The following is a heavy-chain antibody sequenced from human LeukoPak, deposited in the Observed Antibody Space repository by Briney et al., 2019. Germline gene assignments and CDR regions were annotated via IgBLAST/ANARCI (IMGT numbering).Heavy chain of an antibody. Sequence: ASVTVSCKASGYIFTAYYMHWVRQAPGQGLEWMGRINPNSGGTNSAQKFQGRVTMTRDTSISTAYMELSSLRSDDTAVYYCAATRGFDSSGYNLEYWGQGSLVTVSS. V-gene: IGHV1-2*06. CDR1: GYIFTAYY. CDR2: INPNSGGT. D-gene: IGHD3-22*01. J-gene: IGHJ4*02. CDR3: AATRGFDSSGYNLEY.